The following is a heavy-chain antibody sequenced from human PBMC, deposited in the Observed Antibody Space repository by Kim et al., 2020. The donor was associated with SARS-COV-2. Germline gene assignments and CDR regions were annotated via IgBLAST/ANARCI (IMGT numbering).Heavy chain of an antibody. D-gene: IGHD3-10*02. CDR2: ISSSSSYI. CDR3: ARDDEGAVWGDSFSDY. V-gene: IGHV3-21*01. CDR1: GFTFSSYS. Sequence: GGSLRLSCAASGFTFSSYSMNWVRQAPGKGLEWVSSISSSSSYIYYADSVKGRFTISRDNAKNSLYLQMNSLRAEDTAVYYCARDDEGAVWGDSFSDYWGQGTLVTVSS. J-gene: IGHJ4*02.